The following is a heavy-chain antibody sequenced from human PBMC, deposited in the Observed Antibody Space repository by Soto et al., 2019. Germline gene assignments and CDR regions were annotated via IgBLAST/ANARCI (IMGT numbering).Heavy chain of an antibody. Sequence: QITLKESGPTLVKPTQTLTLTCTFSGFSLSTSGRGVGWIRQPPGKALEWLALIYWDDDKRYSPSLKNRLTITKDTSNDQVVLTMTNMDPVDTATYYCAHSRGGGNSAWFDPWGQGTLVTVSS. D-gene: IGHD2-21*02. CDR3: AHSRGGGNSAWFDP. CDR2: IYWDDDK. V-gene: IGHV2-5*02. J-gene: IGHJ5*02. CDR1: GFSLSTSGRG.